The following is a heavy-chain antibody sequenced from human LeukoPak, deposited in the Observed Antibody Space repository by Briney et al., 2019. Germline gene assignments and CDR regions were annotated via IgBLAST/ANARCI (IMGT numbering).Heavy chain of an antibody. J-gene: IGHJ4*02. CDR3: ARRDFWSGYHPFDF. V-gene: IGHV3-7*01. Sequence: GGSLRLSCAASGFTFSSYWMNWVRQAPGRGLEWVANIKKDGSEKNYVDSVKGRFTISRDNAKNSLYLQMNSLRVEDTAVYYCARRDFWSGYHPFDFWGQGTLVTVSS. CDR1: GFTFSSYW. CDR2: IKKDGSEK. D-gene: IGHD3-3*01.